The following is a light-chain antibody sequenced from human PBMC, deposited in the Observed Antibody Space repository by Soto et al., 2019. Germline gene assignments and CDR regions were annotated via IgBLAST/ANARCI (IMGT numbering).Light chain of an antibody. CDR3: SSYAGSNNLV. Sequence: QSVLTQPPSASGSPGQSVTISCTGPSSDVGGYNYVSWYQQHPGKAPKLMIYEVSKRPSGVPDRFSGSKSGNTASLTVSGLQAEDEADYYCSSYAGSNNLVFGGGTKLTVL. V-gene: IGLV2-8*01. CDR2: EVS. CDR1: SSDVGGYNY. J-gene: IGLJ2*01.